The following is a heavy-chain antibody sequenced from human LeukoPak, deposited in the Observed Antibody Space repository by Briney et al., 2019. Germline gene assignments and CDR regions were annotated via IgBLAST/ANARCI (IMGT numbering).Heavy chain of an antibody. CDR3: ARDEGSAVAGLDY. CDR2: INPNSGGT. D-gene: IGHD6-19*01. V-gene: IGHV1-2*02. CDR1: GYTLTGYY. Sequence: ASVKVSCKASGYTLTGYYMHWVRQAPGQGLEWMGWINPNSGGTNYAQKFQGRVTMTRDTSISTAYMELSRLRSDDTAVYYCARDEGSAVAGLDYWGQGTLVTVSS. J-gene: IGHJ4*02.